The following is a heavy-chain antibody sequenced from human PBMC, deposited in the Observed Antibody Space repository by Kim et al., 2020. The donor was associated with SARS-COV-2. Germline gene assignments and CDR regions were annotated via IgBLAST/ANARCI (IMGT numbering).Heavy chain of an antibody. J-gene: IGHJ4*01. Sequence: GGSLRLSCAVSGFIFDDFGMNWFRQVPGKGLEWVAGIYWNGGSTRYADSVKGRFTISRDNAKNSLSLQMNSLRAEDTALYYCARVAAPAHTNFADYWSQG. CDR1: GFIFDDFG. CDR2: IYWNGGST. V-gene: IGHV3-20*04. D-gene: IGHD6-13*01. CDR3: ARVAAPAHTNFADY.